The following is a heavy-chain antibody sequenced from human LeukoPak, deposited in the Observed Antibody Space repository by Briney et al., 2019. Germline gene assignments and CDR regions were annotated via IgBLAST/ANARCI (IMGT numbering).Heavy chain of an antibody. D-gene: IGHD5-18*01. V-gene: IGHV4-34*01. J-gene: IGHJ6*03. CDR1: GGSFSGHY. CDR3: ARHVVERTAMVWSYYYYYMDV. CDR2: INHGGST. Sequence: SETLSLTCAVSGGSFSGHYWNWIRQPPGKGLEWIGEINHGGSTNYNPSLKSRVTISVDTSQNQFSLKLRSVTAADTAVYYCARHVVERTAMVWSYYYYYMDVWGEGTTVTVSS.